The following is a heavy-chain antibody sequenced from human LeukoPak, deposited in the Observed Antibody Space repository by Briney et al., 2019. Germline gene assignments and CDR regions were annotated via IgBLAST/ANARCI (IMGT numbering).Heavy chain of an antibody. CDR3: ARTNSGSYYLMYYFDY. CDR2: IYYSGST. CDR1: GGSISSGDYY. Sequence: SETLSLTCTVSGGSISSGDYYWSWIRQPPGKGLEWIGYIYYSGSTYYNPSLKSRVTISVDTSKNQFSLKLSSVTAADTAVYYCARTNSGSYYLMYYFDYWGQGTLVTVSS. D-gene: IGHD1-26*01. J-gene: IGHJ4*02. V-gene: IGHV4-30-4*08.